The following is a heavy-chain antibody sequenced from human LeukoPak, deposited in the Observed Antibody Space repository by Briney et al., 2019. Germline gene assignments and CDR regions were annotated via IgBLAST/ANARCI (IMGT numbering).Heavy chain of an antibody. CDR3: ARGRSGGSYYFYFDY. CDR2: INPNSGGT. J-gene: IGHJ4*02. D-gene: IGHD1-26*01. CDR1: GYTFTDYY. Sequence: GASVKVSCKASGYTFTDYYMHWVRQAPGRGLEWMGWINPNSGGTNSAQKFQGRVTMTRDTSVSTAYMELNRLTSDDTAVYYCARGRSGGSYYFYFDYWGQGTLVTVSS. V-gene: IGHV1-2*02.